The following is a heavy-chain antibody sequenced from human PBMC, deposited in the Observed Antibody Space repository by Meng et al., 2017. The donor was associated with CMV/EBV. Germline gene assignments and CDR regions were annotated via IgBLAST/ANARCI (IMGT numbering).Heavy chain of an antibody. V-gene: IGHV3-23*03. Sequence: GGSLRLSCAASGFTFSSYAMSWVRQAPGKGLEWVSVIYSGGSSTYYADSVKGRFTISRDNSKNTLYLQMNSLRAEDTAVYYCAKDRGSYYDYWGQRTLVTVSS. D-gene: IGHD1-26*01. CDR3: AKDRGSYYDY. J-gene: IGHJ4*02. CDR2: IYSGGSST. CDR1: GFTFSSYA.